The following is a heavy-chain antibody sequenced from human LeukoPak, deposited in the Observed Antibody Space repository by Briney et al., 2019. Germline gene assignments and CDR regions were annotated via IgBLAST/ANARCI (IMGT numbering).Heavy chain of an antibody. J-gene: IGHJ6*02. CDR2: ISAYNGNT. CDR1: GGTFSSYA. Sequence: ASVKVSCKASGGTFSSYAISWVRQAPGQGLEWMGWISAYNGNTNYAQKLQGRVTMTTDTSTSTAYMELRSLRSDDTAVYYCARGSGLAYYYYGMDVWGQGTTVTVSS. V-gene: IGHV1-18*01. CDR3: ARGSGLAYYYYGMDV. D-gene: IGHD2-15*01.